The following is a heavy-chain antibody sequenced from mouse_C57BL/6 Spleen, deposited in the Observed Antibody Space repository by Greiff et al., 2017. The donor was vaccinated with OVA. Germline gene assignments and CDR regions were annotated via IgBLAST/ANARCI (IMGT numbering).Heavy chain of an antibody. CDR1: GFTFSNYW. J-gene: IGHJ3*01. CDR2: IRLKSDNYAT. D-gene: IGHD4-1*02. Sequence: EVKLEESGGGLVQPGGAMKLSCVASGFTFSNYWMNWVRQPPEKGLEWVAQIRLKSDNYATLYAESVKGRFTISRDDSKSSVYLQMNNLRAEDTGIYYCTDPTGVFPYWGQGTLVTVSA. V-gene: IGHV6-3*01. CDR3: TDPTGVFPY.